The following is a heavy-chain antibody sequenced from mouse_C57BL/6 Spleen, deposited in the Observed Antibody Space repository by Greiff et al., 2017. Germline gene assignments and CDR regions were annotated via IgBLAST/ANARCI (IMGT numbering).Heavy chain of an antibody. D-gene: IGHD2-4*01. CDR1: GYTFTSYT. CDR2: INPSSGYT. V-gene: IGHV1-4*01. Sequence: VQLQQSGAELARPGASVKMSCKASGYTFTSYTMHWVKQRPGQGLEWIGYINPSSGYTKYNQKFKDKATLTADKSSSTAYMQLSSLTSEDSAVYYCARFGYYDYDEGDYYAMDYWGQGTSVTVSS. J-gene: IGHJ4*01. CDR3: ARFGYYDYDEGDYYAMDY.